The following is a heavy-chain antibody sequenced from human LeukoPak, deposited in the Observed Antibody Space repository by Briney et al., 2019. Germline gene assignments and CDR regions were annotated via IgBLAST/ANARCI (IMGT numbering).Heavy chain of an antibody. CDR3: VRDRWSRSYYPAFDL. V-gene: IGHV1-18*01. D-gene: IGHD1-26*01. CDR2: ITPYTGET. J-gene: IGHJ3*01. Sequence: GASVKVSCKASGYNFRNYGISWVRQAPGQGLAWMGWITPYTGETNFTQNLRDRVTLTTDTSTSTAYMELRSLRSDDTAVYYCVRDRWSRSYYPAFDLWGQGTILTVSS. CDR1: GYNFRNYG.